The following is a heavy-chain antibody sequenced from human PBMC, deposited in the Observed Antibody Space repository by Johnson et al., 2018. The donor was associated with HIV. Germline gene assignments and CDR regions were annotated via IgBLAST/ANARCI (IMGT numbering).Heavy chain of an antibody. J-gene: IGHJ3*02. CDR1: GFTFTNYD. D-gene: IGHD1-26*01. CDR3: AKLGGTLADNFDTFDI. Sequence: QVQLVESGGGLVPPGGSLRLSCAASGFTFTNYDMHWVRQAPGKGLEWVAFIRSDGSAETYVDSVKGRPSISRDNSRRVLYLEMSSLTAEDTGLYYCAKLGGTLADNFDTFDIWGQGTMVTVSS. V-gene: IGHV3-30*02. CDR2: IRSDGSAE.